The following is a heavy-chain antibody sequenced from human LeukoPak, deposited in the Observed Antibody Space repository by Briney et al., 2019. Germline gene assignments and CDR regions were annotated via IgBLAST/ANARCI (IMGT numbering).Heavy chain of an antibody. CDR3: ARASKDRGVIHPPS. V-gene: IGHV4-59*01. CDR1: GGSISSYY. CDR2: IYYSGST. Sequence: SETLSLTCPVSGGSISSYYWSWIRQPPGKGLEWIGYIYYSGSTNYNPSLKSRVTISVDTSKNQFSLKLSSVTAADTAVYYCARASKDRGVIHPPSWGQGTLVTVSS. J-gene: IGHJ4*02. D-gene: IGHD3-10*01.